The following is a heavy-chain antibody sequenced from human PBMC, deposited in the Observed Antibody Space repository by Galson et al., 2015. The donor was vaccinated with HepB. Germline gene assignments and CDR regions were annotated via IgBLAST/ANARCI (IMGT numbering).Heavy chain of an antibody. CDR3: ARVHSSGWYYFDY. V-gene: IGHV3-66*01. D-gene: IGHD6-19*01. Sequence: SLRLSCAASGFTVSSNYMSWVRQAPGKGLEWVSVIYSGGSTYYADSVKGRFTISRDNSKNTLYLQMNSLRAEDTAVYYCARVHSSGWYYFDYWGQGTLVTVSS. J-gene: IGHJ4*02. CDR1: GFTVSSNY. CDR2: IYSGGST.